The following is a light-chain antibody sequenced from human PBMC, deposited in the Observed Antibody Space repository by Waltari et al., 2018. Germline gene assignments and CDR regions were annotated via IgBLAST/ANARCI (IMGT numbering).Light chain of an antibody. CDR1: QSIRNY. J-gene: IGKJ1*01. Sequence: DILMTQSPSSLSTSVGDRVTITCRASQSIRNYLFWYQQKPEKAPQLLIYGASSLQSGVPSRFSGRGSGTDFTLTITSLEPEDFATYYCQQGHSTPRTFGQGTKVEIK. CDR2: GAS. V-gene: IGKV1-39*01. CDR3: QQGHSTPRT.